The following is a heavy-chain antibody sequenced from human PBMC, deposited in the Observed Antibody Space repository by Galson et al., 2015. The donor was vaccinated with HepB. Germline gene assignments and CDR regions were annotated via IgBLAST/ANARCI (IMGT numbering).Heavy chain of an antibody. V-gene: IGHV4-4*02. CDR1: GGSISSSNW. D-gene: IGHD6-19*01. Sequence: TLSLTCAVSGGSISSSNWWSWVRQPPGKGLEWIGEIYHSGSTNYNPSLKSRVTISVDKSKNQFSLKLSSVTAADTAVYYCARPSSGWAPDAFDIWGQGTMVTVSS. CDR2: IYHSGST. J-gene: IGHJ3*02. CDR3: ARPSSGWAPDAFDI.